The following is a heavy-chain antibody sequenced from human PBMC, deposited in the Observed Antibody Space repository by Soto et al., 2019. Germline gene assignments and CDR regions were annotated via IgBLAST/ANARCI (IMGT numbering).Heavy chain of an antibody. J-gene: IGHJ6*02. CDR3: VRERTIFGVAPGGGVDV. Sequence: TLSLTCAVSGGSISTSDYTWSWIRQPPGRGLEWIGSVYHSGATHYMPSLKNTLTMSLDKSKNQFSLDLTSVTAADTAVYYCVRERTIFGVAPGGGVDVWGQGTTVTVSS. V-gene: IGHV4-30-2*01. D-gene: IGHD3-3*01. CDR1: GGSISTSDYT. CDR2: VYHSGAT.